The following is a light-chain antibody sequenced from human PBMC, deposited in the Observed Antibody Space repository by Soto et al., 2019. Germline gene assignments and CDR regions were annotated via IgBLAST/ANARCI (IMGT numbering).Light chain of an antibody. Sequence: LTQSHSVSESPGKTVTISCTRSSGSIASNYVQWYQQRPGSAPTTVIYEDNQRPSGVPDRFSGSIDSSSNSASLTISGLKTEDEADYYCQSYDSSNHVVFGGGTKVTVL. CDR2: EDN. J-gene: IGLJ2*01. CDR1: SGSIASNY. V-gene: IGLV6-57*04. CDR3: QSYDSSNHVV.